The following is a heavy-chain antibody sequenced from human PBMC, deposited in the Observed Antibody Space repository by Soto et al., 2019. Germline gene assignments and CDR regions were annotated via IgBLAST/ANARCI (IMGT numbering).Heavy chain of an antibody. J-gene: IGHJ5*02. CDR2: IYHSGST. CDR3: ARGTGWFDP. V-gene: IGHV4-30-2*01. CDR1: GGSVSSGGYS. Sequence: TLCVSCSVSGGSVSSGGYSWSWIRQPPGKGLEWIGYIYHSGSTYYNPSLKSRVTISVDRSKNQFSLKLSSVTAADTAVYYCARGTGWFDPWGQGTLVTVSS.